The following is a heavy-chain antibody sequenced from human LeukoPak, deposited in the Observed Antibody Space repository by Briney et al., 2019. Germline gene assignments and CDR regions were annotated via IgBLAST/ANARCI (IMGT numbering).Heavy chain of an antibody. CDR3: ARVGPAAKSPDAFDI. V-gene: IGHV1-18*01. J-gene: IGHJ3*02. D-gene: IGHD2-2*01. Sequence: GASVKVSCKASGYTFTSYGISWVRQAPGQGLEWMGWISAYNGNTNYAQKVQGRVTMTTDTSTSTAYMELRSLRSDGTAVYYCARVGPAAKSPDAFDIWGQGTMVTVSS. CDR2: ISAYNGNT. CDR1: GYTFTSYG.